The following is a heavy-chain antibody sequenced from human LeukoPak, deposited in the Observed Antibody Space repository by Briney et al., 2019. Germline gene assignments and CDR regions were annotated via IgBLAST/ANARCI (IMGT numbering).Heavy chain of an antibody. J-gene: IGHJ3*02. Sequence: GGSLRLSCAASGFTFSSYSMNWVRQAPGKGLEWVSSISSSSSYIYYADSVKGRFTISRDNAKNSLYLQMNSLRAEDTAVYYCASCGGDCYKGAFDIWGQGTMVTVSS. V-gene: IGHV3-21*01. CDR2: ISSSSSYI. CDR3: ASCGGDCYKGAFDI. D-gene: IGHD2-21*02. CDR1: GFTFSSYS.